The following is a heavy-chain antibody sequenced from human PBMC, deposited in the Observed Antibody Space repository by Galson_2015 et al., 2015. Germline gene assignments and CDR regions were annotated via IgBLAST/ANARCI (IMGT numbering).Heavy chain of an antibody. CDR3: ARGHNGSSFDY. CDR2: IYSGGST. V-gene: IGHV3-53*01. D-gene: IGHD6-6*01. Sequence: SLRLSCAASGFTVSSNYMSWVRQAPGRGLEWVSVIYSGGSTYYAESVKGRFTICRDNSKNTLYLQMNSLRAEDTAVYYCARGHNGSSFDYWGQGTLVTVSS. J-gene: IGHJ4*02. CDR1: GFTVSSNY.